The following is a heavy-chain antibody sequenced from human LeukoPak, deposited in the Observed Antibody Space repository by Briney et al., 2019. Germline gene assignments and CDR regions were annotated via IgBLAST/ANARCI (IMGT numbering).Heavy chain of an antibody. CDR1: GFTFSDYY. CDR3: ARDYYDSSALRFDH. J-gene: IGHJ4*02. D-gene: IGHD3-22*01. Sequence: PGGSLRLSCAASGFTFSDYYMSWIRQAPGKGLEWVSYISSSGSTIYYADSVKGRFTISRDNAKNSLYLQMNSLRAEDTAVYYCARDYYDSSALRFDHWGQGTLVTVSS. CDR2: ISSSGSTI. V-gene: IGHV3-11*01.